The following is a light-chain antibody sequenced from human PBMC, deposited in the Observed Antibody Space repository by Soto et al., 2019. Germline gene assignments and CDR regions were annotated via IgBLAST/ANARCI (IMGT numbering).Light chain of an antibody. Sequence: EIVMTQSPVTLSVSPGERATLSCRASQSVRSTYLAWYQHKPGQAPRLLIFGVSNRAAGIPARFSGSGSGTEFALTISRLQSEDFAVYYCQQYGSSRPTFGQGTRLEIK. CDR1: QSVRSTY. CDR3: QQYGSSRPT. J-gene: IGKJ5*01. V-gene: IGKV3-20*01. CDR2: GVS.